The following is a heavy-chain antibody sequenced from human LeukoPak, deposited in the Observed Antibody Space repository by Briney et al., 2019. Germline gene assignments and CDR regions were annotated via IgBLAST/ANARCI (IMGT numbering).Heavy chain of an antibody. J-gene: IGHJ4*02. CDR2: IYYSGST. D-gene: IGHD6-13*01. V-gene: IGHV4-59*01. CDR3: ARASSSWYRVFDY. CDR1: GGSISSYY. Sequence: SETLSLTCTVSGGSISSYYWSWIRQPPGKGLEWLGYIYYSGSTNYNPSLKSRVTISVDTSKNQFSLKLSSVTAADTAVYYCARASSSWYRVFDYWGQGTLVTVSS.